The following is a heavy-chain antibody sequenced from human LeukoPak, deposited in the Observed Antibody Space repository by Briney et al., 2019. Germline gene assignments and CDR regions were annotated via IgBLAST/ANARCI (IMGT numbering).Heavy chain of an antibody. CDR1: GGSFSSYA. V-gene: IGHV1-69*06. Sequence: ASVKVSCKASGGSFSSYAISWVRQAPGQGLEWMGGIIPFFGTANYAQKFQGRVTITADKSTSTAYMELSSLRSEDTAVYYCARVISGLELRSYYYMDVWGKGTTVTVSS. CDR2: IIPFFGTA. J-gene: IGHJ6*03. D-gene: IGHD1-7*01. CDR3: ARVISGLELRSYYYMDV.